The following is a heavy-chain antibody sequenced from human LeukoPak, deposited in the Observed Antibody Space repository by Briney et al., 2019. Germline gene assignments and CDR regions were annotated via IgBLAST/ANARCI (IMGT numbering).Heavy chain of an antibody. V-gene: IGHV1-69-2*01. J-gene: IGHJ6*03. CDR2: VDPEDGDT. CDR1: GYTFTDYY. D-gene: IGHD2-21*02. Sequence: ATVKISCKASGYTFTDYYIHWVQQAPGKGLEWMGRVDPEDGDTMYAEKFQGRVTITADTSTNTGYMELSSLRSEDTAVYYCATGCSGGDCSSGYYYYTDVWGKGTTVTVSS. CDR3: ATGCSGGDCSSGYYYYTDV.